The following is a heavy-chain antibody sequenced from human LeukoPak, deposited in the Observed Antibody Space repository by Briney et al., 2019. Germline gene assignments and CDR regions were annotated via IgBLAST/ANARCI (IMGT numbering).Heavy chain of an antibody. CDR2: ISTSSSYI. J-gene: IGHJ3*02. D-gene: IGHD3/OR15-3a*01. Sequence: GGSLRLSCAASGFTFSSYSMNWVRQAPGKGLEGVSSISTSSSYIYYADSVKGRFTISRDNAKNALHLQMNSLTAEDTAVYYCVLDLFSSFAFDIWGQGTMVTVSS. CDR3: VLDLFSSFAFDI. V-gene: IGHV3-21*01. CDR1: GFTFSSYS.